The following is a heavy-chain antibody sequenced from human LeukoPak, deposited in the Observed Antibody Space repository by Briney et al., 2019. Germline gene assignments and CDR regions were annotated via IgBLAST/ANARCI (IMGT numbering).Heavy chain of an antibody. D-gene: IGHD3-16*01. CDR3: ARGGLTDY. Sequence: GGSLRLSCAVSGFTFKNYEMNWVRQAPGKWLEWVSYISTSGDTIDYADSVKGRFTISRDNGKNSLYLQMNSLSAEDTAIYYCARGGLTDYWGQGTLVTVSS. V-gene: IGHV3-48*03. CDR1: GFTFKNYE. J-gene: IGHJ4*02. CDR2: ISTSGDTI.